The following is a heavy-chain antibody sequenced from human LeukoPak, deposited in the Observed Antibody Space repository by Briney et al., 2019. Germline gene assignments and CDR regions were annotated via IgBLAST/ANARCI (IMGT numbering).Heavy chain of an antibody. J-gene: IGHJ4*02. CDR2: ISYDGSNK. Sequence: GGSRRLSCAASGFTFSSYAMHWVRQAPGKGLEWVAVISYDGSNKYYADSVKGRFTISRDNSKNTLYLQMNSLRAEDTAVYYCARRIQPYYYDYWGQGTLVTVSS. D-gene: IGHD5-18*01. CDR3: ARRIQPYYYDY. V-gene: IGHV3-30-3*01. CDR1: GFTFSSYA.